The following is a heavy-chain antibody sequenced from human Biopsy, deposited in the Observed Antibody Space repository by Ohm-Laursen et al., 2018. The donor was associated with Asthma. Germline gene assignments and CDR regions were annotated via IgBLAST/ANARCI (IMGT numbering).Heavy chain of an antibody. Sequence: SATLSLTCSLSGGSGGYMKSGNYYWGWIRQPPGKGLEWIGSIYYSGTTYYNPSLKSRVTVSADIFKNQFSLILTSVTGADTALYYCVRGSSSWHHGPFHYYYGLDVWGQGTTATVSS. CDR3: VRGSSSWHHGPFHYYYGLDV. D-gene: IGHD6-13*01. V-gene: IGHV4-39*01. J-gene: IGHJ6*02. CDR1: GGSGGYMKSGNYY. CDR2: IYYSGTT.